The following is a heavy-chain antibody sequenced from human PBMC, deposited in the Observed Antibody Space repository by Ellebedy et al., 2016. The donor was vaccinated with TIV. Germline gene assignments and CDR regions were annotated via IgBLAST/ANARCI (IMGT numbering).Heavy chain of an antibody. CDR2: TISGTT. Sequence: GESLKISCAGTGFSVSDNNMNWVRQTPGKGLEWVSATISGTTEYADSVKGRFFISRDNAKNSLYLQMNDLRAEDPAMYYCARGGGSSGWYGFDYWGQGTLV. D-gene: IGHD6-19*01. J-gene: IGHJ4*02. V-gene: IGHV3-69-1*01. CDR1: GFSVSDNN. CDR3: ARGGGSSGWYGFDY.